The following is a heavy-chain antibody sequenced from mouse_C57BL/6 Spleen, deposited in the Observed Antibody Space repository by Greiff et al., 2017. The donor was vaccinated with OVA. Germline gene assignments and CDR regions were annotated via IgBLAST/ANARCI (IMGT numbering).Heavy chain of an antibody. J-gene: IGHJ4*01. V-gene: IGHV1-64*01. CDR1: GYTFTSYW. D-gene: IGHD2-3*01. CDR2: IHPNSGST. CDR3: ARGDGYYRYAMDY. Sequence: QVQLQQPGAELVKPGASVKLSCKASGYTFTSYWMHWVKQRPGQGLEWIGMIHPNSGSTNYNEKFTSKATLTVDKSSSTAYMQLSSLTSEDSAVYYCARGDGYYRYAMDYWGQGTSVTVSS.